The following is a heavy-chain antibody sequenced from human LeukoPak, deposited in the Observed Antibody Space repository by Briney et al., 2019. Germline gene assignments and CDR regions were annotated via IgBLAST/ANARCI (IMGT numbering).Heavy chain of an antibody. Sequence: GRSLRLSCAASGFTFSSYGMHWVRQAPGKGLEWVAVIWYDGSNKYYADSVKGRFTISRDNSKNTLYLQMNSLRAEDTAVYYCARADGGTPNYYYYYGMNVWGQGTTVTVSS. CDR1: GFTFSSYG. CDR2: IWYDGSNK. V-gene: IGHV3-33*01. CDR3: ARADGGTPNYYYYYGMNV. J-gene: IGHJ6*02. D-gene: IGHD5-24*01.